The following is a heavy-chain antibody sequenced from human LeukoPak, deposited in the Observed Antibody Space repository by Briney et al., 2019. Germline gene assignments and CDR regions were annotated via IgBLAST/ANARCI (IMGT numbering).Heavy chain of an antibody. J-gene: IGHJ4*02. CDR1: GFTFSSYA. V-gene: IGHV3-23*01. CDR2: ISSSGGGT. Sequence: PGGSLRLSCAASGFTFSSYAMSWVRQAPGKGLEWVSAISSSGGGTYYADSVKGRFTISRDNSKDTLYLQMNSLRAEDTAVYYCGAWYSGFYDFWGQGTLVTVSS. D-gene: IGHD6-13*01. CDR3: GAWYSGFYDF.